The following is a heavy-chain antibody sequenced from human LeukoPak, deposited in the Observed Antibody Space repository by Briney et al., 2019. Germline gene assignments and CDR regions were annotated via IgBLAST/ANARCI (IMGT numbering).Heavy chain of an antibody. J-gene: IGHJ5*02. Sequence: ASVKVSCKASGYTFTTYYIHWVRQAPGQGLEWMGIINPRGGSTSYAQKFQGRVTMTRDMSTSTVYMELSSLRSEDTAVYYCARLGGIVGATDPTGWFDPWGQGTLVTVSS. CDR1: GYTFTTYY. V-gene: IGHV1-46*01. CDR3: ARLGGIVGATDPTGWFDP. CDR2: INPRGGST. D-gene: IGHD1-26*01.